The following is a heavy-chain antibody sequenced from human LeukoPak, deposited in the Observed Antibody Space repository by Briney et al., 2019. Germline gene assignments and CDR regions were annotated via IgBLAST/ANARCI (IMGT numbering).Heavy chain of an antibody. J-gene: IGHJ5*02. D-gene: IGHD3-9*01. Sequence: ASVKVSFKASGYTFSIYGIAWVRQAPGQGLEWMGWISAYNGNTNYAQKLQGRVTMTTDTSTSTAYMELRSLRYDDTAVYYCGRGHYDILTGYSPYNRFDPWGQGTLVTVSS. CDR2: ISAYNGNT. V-gene: IGHV1-18*01. CDR1: GYTFSIYG. CDR3: GRGHYDILTGYSPYNRFDP.